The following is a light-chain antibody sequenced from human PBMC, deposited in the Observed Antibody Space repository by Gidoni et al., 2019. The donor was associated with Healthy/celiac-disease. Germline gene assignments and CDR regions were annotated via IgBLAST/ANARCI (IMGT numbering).Light chain of an antibody. CDR2: DVS. Sequence: QSARTQPASVSGSPGQSITIPCTGTSSDVGGYNYVSWYQQHPGKAPKLMIYDVSNRPSGVSNRFSGSKSGNTASLTISGLQAEDEADYYCSSYTSSSMPYVFGTGTKVTVL. CDR3: SSYTSSSMPYV. V-gene: IGLV2-14*01. CDR1: SSDVGGYNY. J-gene: IGLJ1*01.